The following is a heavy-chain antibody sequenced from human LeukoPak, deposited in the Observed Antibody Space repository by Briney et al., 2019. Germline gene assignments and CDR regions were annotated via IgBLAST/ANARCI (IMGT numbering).Heavy chain of an antibody. D-gene: IGHD1-7*01. J-gene: IGHJ3*02. V-gene: IGHV3-30*01. CDR1: GFTLSSYA. CDR3: ARAGYNWNYGGAGAFDI. Sequence: GSLRLSCAGSGFTLSSYAMQWVRQAPGQGLEWVAVISYDGSNKYYADSVKGRFTISRDNSKNTLYLQMNSLRAEDTAVYYCARAGYNWNYGGAGAFDIWGQGTMVTVSS. CDR2: ISYDGSNK.